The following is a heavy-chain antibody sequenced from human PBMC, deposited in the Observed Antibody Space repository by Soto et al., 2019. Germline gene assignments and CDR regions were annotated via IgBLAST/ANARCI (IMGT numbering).Heavy chain of an antibody. CDR3: ARPRGGAVAGTWFDP. Sequence: QLQLQESGPGLVKPSETLSLTCTVSGGSISTSSFYWGWIRQPPGKGLEWIGRMYNSGSTYYNPSVKSRVTISVDTSKNQFSLKLSSVTAADTAVYYCARPRGGAVAGTWFDPWGQGTLVTVSS. V-gene: IGHV4-39*01. J-gene: IGHJ5*02. CDR1: GGSISTSSFY. CDR2: MYNSGST. D-gene: IGHD6-19*01.